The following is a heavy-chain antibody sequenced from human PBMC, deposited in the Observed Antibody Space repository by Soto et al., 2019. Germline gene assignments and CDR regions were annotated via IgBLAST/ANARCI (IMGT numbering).Heavy chain of an antibody. Sequence: GESLKISCDGSGYTFSTHWIGWVRQMPGKGLEWMGIIYPGDSDTRYSPSFQGQVTISADKSISTAYLQWSSLKASDTAMYYCARLNRQYSYGSKIFDYWGQGTLVTVYS. J-gene: IGHJ4*02. D-gene: IGHD5-18*01. CDR2: IYPGDSDT. V-gene: IGHV5-51*01. CDR3: ARLNRQYSYGSKIFDY. CDR1: GYTFSTHW.